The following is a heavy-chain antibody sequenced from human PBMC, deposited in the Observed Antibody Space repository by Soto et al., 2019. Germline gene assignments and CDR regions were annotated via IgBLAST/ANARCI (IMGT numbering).Heavy chain of an antibody. V-gene: IGHV3-23*01. CDR3: AKATATGGGAFDI. CDR2: ILVGGST. CDR1: GFSCSSYD. J-gene: IGHJ3*02. D-gene: IGHD2-8*02. Sequence: PGRALRLSCADSGFSCSSYDMSWVRQAPGKGLEWVSTILVGGSTHYPDSVKGRFTISGDNSKNTVFLQMNSLTPGDTAVYYCAKATATGGGAFDICGQGTVVTVSS.